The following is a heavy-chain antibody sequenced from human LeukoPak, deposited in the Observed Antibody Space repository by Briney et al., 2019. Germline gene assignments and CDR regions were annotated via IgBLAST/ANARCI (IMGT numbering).Heavy chain of an antibody. D-gene: IGHD3-3*01. CDR1: GDSINKYF. J-gene: IGHJ4*02. CDR2: ISHSGNT. CDR3: ARAHKITIFGVVIPAAAGYYFDY. Sequence: SETLSLTCTVSGDSINKYFWSWPRQSPGKGLEWIGYISHSGNTNYHPSLKSRVTISLDKSNNQFSLRLSSVTAADTAVYYCARAHKITIFGVVIPAAAGYYFDYWGQGTLVTVSS. V-gene: IGHV4-59*01.